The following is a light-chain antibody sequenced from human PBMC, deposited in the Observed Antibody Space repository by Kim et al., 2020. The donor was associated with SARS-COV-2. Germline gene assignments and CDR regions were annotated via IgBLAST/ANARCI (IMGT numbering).Light chain of an antibody. V-gene: IGLV3-21*04. Sequence: APGKKARITCGGNNIGSKSVHRYQQKPGQAPVLVIYYDSDRPSGIPERFSGSNSGNTATLTISRVEAGDEADYYCQVWDSSSDHVVFGGGTQLTVL. CDR2: YDS. CDR3: QVWDSSSDHVV. J-gene: IGLJ2*01. CDR1: NIGSKS.